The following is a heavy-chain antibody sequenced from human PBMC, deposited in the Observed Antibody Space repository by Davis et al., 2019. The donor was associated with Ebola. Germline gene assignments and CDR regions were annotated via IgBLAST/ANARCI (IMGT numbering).Heavy chain of an antibody. CDR2: INTKTGNP. V-gene: IGHV7-4-1*02. J-gene: IGHJ5*02. Sequence: AASVKVSCKTSGYTFTNYAINWVRQAPGQGLEWMGWINTKTGNPAYAQGFTGRFVFSLDTSVSTAYLQITSLKAEDTALYFCAREYDFGGSPWGQGTLVTVSS. CDR1: GYTFTNYA. D-gene: IGHD4-23*01. CDR3: AREYDFGGSP.